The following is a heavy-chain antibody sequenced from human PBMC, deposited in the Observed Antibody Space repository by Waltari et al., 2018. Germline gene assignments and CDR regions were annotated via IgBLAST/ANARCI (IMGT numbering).Heavy chain of an antibody. J-gene: IGHJ5*02. CDR1: GFTFSVYE. CDR3: ARDPHQIAVAHWFDP. V-gene: IGHV3-48*03. Sequence: EVQLVESGGGLVQPGGSLRLSCAASGFTFSVYEMNWVHQAPGKGLEWVSYISGSGSIIDYADSVKGRFTISRDNAKNSLYLQMNNLRAEDTAVYYCARDPHQIAVAHWFDPWGQGTLVTVSS. D-gene: IGHD2-2*01. CDR2: ISGSGSII.